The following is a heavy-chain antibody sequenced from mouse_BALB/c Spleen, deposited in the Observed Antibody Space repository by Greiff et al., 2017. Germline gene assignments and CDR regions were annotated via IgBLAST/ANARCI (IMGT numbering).Heavy chain of an antibody. CDR2: IWTGGGT. Sequence: LVESGPGLVAPSQSLSITCTVSGFSLTSYDISWIRQPPGKGLEWLGVIWTGGGTNYNSAFMSRLSISKDNSKSQVFLKMNSLQTDDTAIYYCVRDIMITTGGFAYWGQGTLVTVSA. V-gene: IGHV2-9-2*01. CDR3: VRDIMITTGGFAY. D-gene: IGHD2-4*01. CDR1: GFSLTSYD. J-gene: IGHJ3*01.